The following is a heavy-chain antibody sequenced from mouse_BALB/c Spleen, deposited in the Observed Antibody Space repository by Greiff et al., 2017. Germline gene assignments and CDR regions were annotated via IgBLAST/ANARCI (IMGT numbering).Heavy chain of an antibody. Sequence: QVQLQQSGPELVKPGASVRISCKASGYTFTSYYIHWVKQRPGQGLEWIGWIYPGNVNTKYNEKFKGKATLTADKSSSTAYMQLSSLTSEDSAVYFCARGDYGSSYDAMDYWGQGTSVTVSS. CDR1: GYTFTSYY. CDR2: IYPGNVNT. D-gene: IGHD1-1*01. J-gene: IGHJ4*01. V-gene: IGHV1S56*01. CDR3: ARGDYGSSYDAMDY.